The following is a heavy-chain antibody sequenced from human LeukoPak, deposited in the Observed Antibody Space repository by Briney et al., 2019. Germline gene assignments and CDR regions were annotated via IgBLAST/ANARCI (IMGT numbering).Heavy chain of an antibody. J-gene: IGHJ4*02. V-gene: IGHV1-18*01. CDR2: INVCNGNT. Sequence: ASVKVSCKASGYTFSSYGISWVRQAPGQGLEWMGWINVCNGNTNYAQKVQDRVTMTTDTSTSTALMELRSLRSDDTAVYYCARRSMTTALSHFDYWGQGTLVTVSS. CDR3: ARRSMTTALSHFDY. CDR1: GYTFSSYG. D-gene: IGHD4-17*01.